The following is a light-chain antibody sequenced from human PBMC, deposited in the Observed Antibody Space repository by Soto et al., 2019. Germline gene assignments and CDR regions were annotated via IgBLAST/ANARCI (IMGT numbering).Light chain of an antibody. Sequence: QSVLTQPPSASGTPGQRVTISCSGSSSNIGSNTVNWYQQLPGTAPKLLIYSNNHRPSGVPDRFSGSKSGTSASLAISGLQSEDEADYFCAAWDDSLNGFVVFGGGTQLTVL. CDR1: SSNIGSNT. CDR3: AAWDDSLNGFVV. CDR2: SNN. J-gene: IGLJ2*01. V-gene: IGLV1-44*01.